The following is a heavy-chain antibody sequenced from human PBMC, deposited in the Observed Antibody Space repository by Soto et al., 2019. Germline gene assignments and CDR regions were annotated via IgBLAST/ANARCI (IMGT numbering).Heavy chain of an antibody. D-gene: IGHD6-19*01. CDR1: GYTFINYY. CDR3: AREKWLVRRNDPFDI. CDR2: INPNGGST. J-gene: IGHJ3*02. Sequence: ASLKVSCKASGYTFINYYMHWVRQAPGQGLEWMGIINPNGGSTTYAQKFQGRVTLTRDTSTNTFNMELSSLRSEDTAVYYCAREKWLVRRNDPFDIWGQGRMVTVSS. V-gene: IGHV1-46*01.